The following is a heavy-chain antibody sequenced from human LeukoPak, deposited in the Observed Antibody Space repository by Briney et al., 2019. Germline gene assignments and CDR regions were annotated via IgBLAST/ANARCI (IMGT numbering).Heavy chain of an antibody. CDR3: ARNGRVRRVVKDLFEY. J-gene: IGHJ4*02. CDR2: VSPYNGNT. V-gene: IGHV1-18*01. D-gene: IGHD3-10*01. Sequence: ASVKVSCKASGYTFTSCGITWVRQAPGQGLEWMGRVSPYNGNTYYSQRFQDRVTITKDTSTGTAYMDLRNLRTDDTAMYYCARNGRVRRVVKDLFEYWGQGTLVAVSS. CDR1: GYTFTSCG.